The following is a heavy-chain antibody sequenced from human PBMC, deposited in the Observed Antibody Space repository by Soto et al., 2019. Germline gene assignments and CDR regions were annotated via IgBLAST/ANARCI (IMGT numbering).Heavy chain of an antibody. J-gene: IGHJ6*02. CDR3: ARRTGSGAMDV. Sequence: PGESLKISCKGSGYSFTNYWISWVRQMPGKGLGWMGRIDPYDSYTNYSPSFQGHVTISVDKSISTAYLQWSSLKASDTAMYYCARRTGSGAMDVWGQGTTVTVS. D-gene: IGHD3-10*01. CDR1: GYSFTNYW. CDR2: IDPYDSYT. V-gene: IGHV5-10-1*01.